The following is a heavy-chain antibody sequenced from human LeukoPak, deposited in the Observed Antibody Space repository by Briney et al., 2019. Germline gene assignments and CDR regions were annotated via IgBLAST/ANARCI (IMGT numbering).Heavy chain of an antibody. CDR2: IYSGGST. J-gene: IGHJ4*02. Sequence: GGSLRLSCAASGFTVSSNYMSWVRQAPGKGLEWVSVIYSGGSTYYADSVKGRFTISRDNSGNTLYLQMNSLRAEDTAVYYCARGGSGSYIYYFDYWGQGTLVTVSS. D-gene: IGHD3-10*01. CDR1: GFTVSSNY. V-gene: IGHV3-66*02. CDR3: ARGGSGSYIYYFDY.